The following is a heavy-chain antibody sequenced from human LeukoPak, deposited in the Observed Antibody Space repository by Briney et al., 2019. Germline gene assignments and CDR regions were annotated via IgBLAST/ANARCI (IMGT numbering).Heavy chain of an antibody. CDR2: IYYSGST. V-gene: IGHV4-39*01. CDR1: GGSISSSSYY. Sequence: SETLSLTCTVSGGSISSSSYYWGWIRQPPGKGLEWIGSIYYSGSTYYNPSLKSRVTISVDTSKNQFSLKLSSVTAADTAVYYCARLFWSDYWGQGTLVTVSS. CDR3: ARLFWSDY. J-gene: IGHJ4*02. D-gene: IGHD2-8*02.